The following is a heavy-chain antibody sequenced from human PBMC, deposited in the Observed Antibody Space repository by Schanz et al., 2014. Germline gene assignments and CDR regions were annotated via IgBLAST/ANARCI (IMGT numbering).Heavy chain of an antibody. CDR1: GFTFSNYG. D-gene: IGHD3-22*01. CDR2: ISGSGRDT. V-gene: IGHV3-NL1*01. CDR3: AKSYDTSGYSGFDY. Sequence: QVQLVESGGGVVQPGGSLRLSCAASGFTFSNYGMHWVRQAPGKGPEWFSAISGSGRDTYYAASVKGRFTISRDNSKNTLYLQMNSLRTEDTAVYFCAKSYDTSGYSGFDYWGQGTLVTVSS. J-gene: IGHJ4*02.